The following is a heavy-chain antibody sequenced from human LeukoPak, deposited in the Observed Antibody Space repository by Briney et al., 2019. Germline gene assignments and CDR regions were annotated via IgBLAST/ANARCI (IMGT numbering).Heavy chain of an antibody. CDR1: GFTFETHD. J-gene: IGHJ4*02. D-gene: IGHD6-19*01. V-gene: IGHV3-30*09. CDR3: AKEQSSGWYRTADY. Sequence: GGSLRLSCAASGFTFETHDMHWVRRTPGKGLEWVGVASRDGVSQNYGDSVEGRFAISRDQSDNTLFLQMNSLRPEDTAIYYCAKEQSSGWYRTADYWGQGTLVTVSS. CDR2: ASRDGVSQ.